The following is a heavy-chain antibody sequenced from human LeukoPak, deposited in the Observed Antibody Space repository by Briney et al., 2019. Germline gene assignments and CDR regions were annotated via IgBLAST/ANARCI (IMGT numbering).Heavy chain of an antibody. Sequence: SQTLSLTCTVSGGSISSGGYYWSWIRQPPGKGLEWIGYIYHSGSTYYNPSLKSRVTISVDRSKNQFSLKLSSVTAADTAVYYCARDRPEVGDGIVGVYYYGMDVWGQGTTVTVSS. J-gene: IGHJ6*02. V-gene: IGHV4-30-2*01. CDR2: IYHSGST. CDR3: ARDRPEVGDGIVGVYYYGMDV. D-gene: IGHD3-22*01. CDR1: GGSISSGGYY.